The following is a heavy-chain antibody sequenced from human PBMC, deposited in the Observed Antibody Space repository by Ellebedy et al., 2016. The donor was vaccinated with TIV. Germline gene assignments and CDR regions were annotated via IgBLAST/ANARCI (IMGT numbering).Heavy chain of an antibody. V-gene: IGHV4/OR15-8*01. CDR2: VYHSGIL. CDR1: GASITSNYW. D-gene: IGHD3-10*01. CDR3: ARGDYFYYGSGSYYFDY. Sequence: SETLSLTXGLSGASITSNYWWSWVRQSPGKGLEWIGEVYHSGILNYNPSLKSRVTISVDTSKNQFSLKLSSVTAADTAVYYCARGDYFYYGSGSYYFDYWGQGTLVTVSS. J-gene: IGHJ4*02.